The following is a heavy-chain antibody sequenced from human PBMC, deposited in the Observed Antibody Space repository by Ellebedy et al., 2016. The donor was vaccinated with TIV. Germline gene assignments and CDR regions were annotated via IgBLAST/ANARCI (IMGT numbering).Heavy chain of an antibody. J-gene: IGHJ3*02. CDR3: ARRGQSSGPYWAFDI. D-gene: IGHD6-19*01. V-gene: IGHV1-2*04. CDR1: GYSFTGYN. Sequence: AASVKVSCKASGYSFTGYNMHWVRQAPGQGLEWMGWINPNSGGTKYAQNFQGWVTMTRDTSISTAYMDLSRLTSDDTAVYYCARRGQSSGPYWAFDIWGQGTMVTVSS. CDR2: INPNSGGT.